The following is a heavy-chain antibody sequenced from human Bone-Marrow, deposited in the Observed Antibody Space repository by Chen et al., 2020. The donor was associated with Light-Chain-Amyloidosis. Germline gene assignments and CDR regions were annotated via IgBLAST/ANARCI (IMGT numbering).Heavy chain of an antibody. CDR1: GYTFPNYW. V-gene: IGHV5-51*01. CDR3: ARRRDGYNFDY. CDR2: IYPDDSDA. J-gene: IGHJ4*02. D-gene: IGHD5-12*01. Sequence: EVQLEQSGPEVKKPGESLKISCKGSGYTFPNYWIGWVRQMPGKGLEWMWVIYPDDSDARYRPSFECQVTISADKSITTAYLQWRSLKASDTAMYYCARRRDGYNFDYWGQGTLVTVSS.